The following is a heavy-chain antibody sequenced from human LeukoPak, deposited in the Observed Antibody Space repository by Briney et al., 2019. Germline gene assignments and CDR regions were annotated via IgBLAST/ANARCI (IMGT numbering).Heavy chain of an antibody. Sequence: SETPSLTCTVPGGSISSGSYYWSWIRQPAGEGLEWIGRIYTSGSTNYNPSLKSRVTISVDTSKNQFSLKLSSVTAADTAVYYCARGGEEYQLLLGYYYYYMDVWGKGTTVTVSS. J-gene: IGHJ6*03. CDR1: GGSISSGSYY. CDR2: IYTSGST. CDR3: ARGGEEYQLLLGYYYYYMDV. V-gene: IGHV4-61*02. D-gene: IGHD2-2*01.